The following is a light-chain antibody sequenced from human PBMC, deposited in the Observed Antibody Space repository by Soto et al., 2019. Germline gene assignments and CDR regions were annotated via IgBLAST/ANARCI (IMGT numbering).Light chain of an antibody. CDR1: ESPVITDGDTL. CDR3: MRVARWPYT. CDR2: RVS. V-gene: IGKV2-30*01. Sequence: IVLTQSPLSLPVTLGQPASISCRSSESPVITDGDTLLNWFQQRPGQSPRRLIYRVSNRDFGVQAKYSVSGSATEFTLKISSVEAEDVAISYCMRVARWPYTVGQGTKLEI. J-gene: IGKJ2*01.